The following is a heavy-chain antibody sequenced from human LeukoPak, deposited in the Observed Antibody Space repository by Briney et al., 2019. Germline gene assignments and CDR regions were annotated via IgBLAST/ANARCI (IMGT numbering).Heavy chain of an antibody. CDR3: ASANRNYYGSGSWFDY. CDR2: IYHSGST. V-gene: IGHV4-38-2*02. CDR1: GYSISSGYY. Sequence: SETLSLTCTVSGYSISSGYYWGWIRQPPGKGLEWIGEIYHSGSTNYNPSLKSRVTISVDKSKNQFSLKLSSVTAADTAVYYCASANRNYYGSGSWFDYWGQGTLVTVSS. D-gene: IGHD3-10*01. J-gene: IGHJ4*02.